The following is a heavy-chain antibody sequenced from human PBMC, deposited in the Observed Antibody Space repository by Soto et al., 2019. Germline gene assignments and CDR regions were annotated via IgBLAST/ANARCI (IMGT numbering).Heavy chain of an antibody. Sequence: QVQLVESGGDVVQPGRSLRLSCAASGFTFSFYAMHWVRQSPGKGLEWVAVISYNGRNKHYVDSVTGRFTISRDNSQATLYLQMDSLRPDDTAVYYCARQSKIGDRSQFYFASWGKGTLVTVAS. V-gene: IGHV3-30*04. CDR3: ARQSKIGDRSQFYFAS. D-gene: IGHD3-16*01. J-gene: IGHJ4*02. CDR1: GFTFSFYA. CDR2: ISYNGRNK.